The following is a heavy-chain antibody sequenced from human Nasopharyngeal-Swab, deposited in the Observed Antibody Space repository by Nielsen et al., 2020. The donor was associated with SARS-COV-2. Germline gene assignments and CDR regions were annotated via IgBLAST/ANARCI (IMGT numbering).Heavy chain of an antibody. D-gene: IGHD5-12*01. Sequence: GSLRLSCTVSGGSITTYYWSWIRQPPGKGLEWIGYIYYGGSTKYNPSLKSRVTISVDTSKNQFSLKLNSVTAADTAVYYCAKQNSGYDYEDRYYYYYMDVWGKGTTVTVSS. CDR1: GGSITTYY. J-gene: IGHJ6*03. CDR3: AKQNSGYDYEDRYYYYYMDV. CDR2: IYYGGST. V-gene: IGHV4-59*01.